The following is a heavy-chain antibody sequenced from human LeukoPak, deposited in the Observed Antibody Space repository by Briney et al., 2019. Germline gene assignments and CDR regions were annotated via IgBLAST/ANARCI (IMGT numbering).Heavy chain of an antibody. J-gene: IGHJ5*02. CDR2: IYYSGST. V-gene: IGHV4-59*01. CDR3: ARDRVVRGVTWFDP. CDR1: GGSISSYY. Sequence: SETLSLTCTVSGGSISSYYWSWIRQPPGKGLEWIGYIYYSGSTNYNPSLKSRVTISVDTSKNQFSLKLSSVTAADTAVYYCARDRVVRGVTWFDPWGQGTLVTVSS. D-gene: IGHD3-10*01.